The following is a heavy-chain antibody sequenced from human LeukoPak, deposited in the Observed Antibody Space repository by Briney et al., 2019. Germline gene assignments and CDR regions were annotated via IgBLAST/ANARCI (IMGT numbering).Heavy chain of an antibody. V-gene: IGHV3-23*01. CDR1: GFTFSTYA. J-gene: IGHJ4*02. D-gene: IGHD5-18*01. Sequence: PGGSPRLSCAASGFTFSTYAMSWVRQDPGKGLEWVSAISGGGGSSYYSDSVKGGFTISRDNSKSTLFLQMNSLRAEDTAVYYCARDQGVDTIPRVYFDTGAREPCSPSPQ. CDR3: ARDQGVDTIPRVYFDT. CDR2: ISGGGGSS.